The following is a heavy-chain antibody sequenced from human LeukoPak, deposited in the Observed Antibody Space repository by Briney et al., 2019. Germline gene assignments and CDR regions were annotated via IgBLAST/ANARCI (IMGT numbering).Heavy chain of an antibody. CDR3: SRRLGYYFDY. J-gene: IGHJ4*02. V-gene: IGHV3-33*01. CDR1: GFTFSNSV. D-gene: IGHD5-12*01. CDR2: IWYDGSNE. Sequence: GGSLRLSCAASGFTFSNSVIHWVRQAPGKGLEWVAVIWYDGSNEYYADSVKGRFTISRDNSKNTLYLQMNSLRAEDTAVYYCSRRLGYYFDYWGQGTLVTVSS.